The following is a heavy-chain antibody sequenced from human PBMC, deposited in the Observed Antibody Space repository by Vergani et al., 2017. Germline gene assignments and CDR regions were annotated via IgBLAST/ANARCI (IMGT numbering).Heavy chain of an antibody. CDR3: AKGTHYDLDAFDI. Sequence: EVQLVESGGGLVQPGGSLRLSCAASGFTFSSYWMSWVRQAPGKGLEWVANIKQDGSEKYYVDSVKGRFTISRDNSKNTLYLQMNSLRAEDTAVYYCAKGTHYDLDAFDIWGQGTMVTVSS. J-gene: IGHJ3*02. D-gene: IGHD3-22*01. CDR2: IKQDGSEK. CDR1: GFTFSSYW. V-gene: IGHV3-7*03.